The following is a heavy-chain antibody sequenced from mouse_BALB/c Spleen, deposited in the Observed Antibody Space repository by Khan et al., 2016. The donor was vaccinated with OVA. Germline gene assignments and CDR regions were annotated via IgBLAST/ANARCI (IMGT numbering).Heavy chain of an antibody. CDR1: GYSFTTYY. J-gene: IGHJ3*01. Sequence: VQLQQSGPELMKPGASGKISCKASGYSFTTYYIHWVKQSHGKSLEWIGYIDPFSGDTTYNQKFKGMATLTVDKSSSTAYIRLSNLTSEDSAVYYCTRHGYVAWFTYWGQGTLVTVSA. V-gene: IGHV1S135*01. CDR2: IDPFSGDT. D-gene: IGHD2-2*01. CDR3: TRHGYVAWFTY.